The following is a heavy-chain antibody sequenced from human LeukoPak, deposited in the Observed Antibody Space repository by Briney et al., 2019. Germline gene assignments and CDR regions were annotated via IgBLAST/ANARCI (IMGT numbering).Heavy chain of an antibody. CDR3: SREDF. CDR1: GYTFTDYY. J-gene: IGHJ4*02. Sequence: ASVKVSCKASGYTFTDYYLHWVRQASGQGLEWMGWIHPNSGATTYAQKFQGRVSMTRDTSINTVFMELSRLTFDDTAVYYCSREDFWGQGALVTVSS. CDR2: IHPNSGAT. V-gene: IGHV1-2*02.